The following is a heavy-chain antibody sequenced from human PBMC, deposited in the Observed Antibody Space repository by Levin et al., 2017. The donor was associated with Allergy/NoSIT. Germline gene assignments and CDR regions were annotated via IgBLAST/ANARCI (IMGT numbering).Heavy chain of an antibody. CDR3: ATGQVPKDY. J-gene: IGHJ4*02. V-gene: IGHV3-7*03. CDR1: GFSFSNYW. D-gene: IGHD6-19*01. Sequence: GGSLRLSCAASGFSFSNYWITWVRQAPGKGLEWVANIKQHGTERYYVDSVKGRFTISRDDAKNSVSLQMNSLRAEDTAVYYCATGQVPKDYWGQGTLVTVSS. CDR2: IKQHGTER.